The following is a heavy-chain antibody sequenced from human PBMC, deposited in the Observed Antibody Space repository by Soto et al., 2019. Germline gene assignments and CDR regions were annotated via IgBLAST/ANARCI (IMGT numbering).Heavy chain of an antibody. V-gene: IGHV4-39*01. D-gene: IGHD4-17*01. J-gene: IGHJ4*02. CDR3: ARHPPYGPLDY. CDR2: IYYSGST. CDR1: GDSGGFISSSSYH. Sequence: QLQLQESGPGLVKPSETLSLTCTVSGDSGGFISSSSYHWGWIRQPPGKGLEWIGNIYYSGSTYFNRSLKRRVTISGDTSKIAFSLRLTSVTAAETAVYYCARHPPYGPLDYWGQGTLVTVSS.